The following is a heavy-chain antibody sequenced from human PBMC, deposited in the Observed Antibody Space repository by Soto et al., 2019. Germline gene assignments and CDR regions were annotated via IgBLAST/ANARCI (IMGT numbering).Heavy chain of an antibody. CDR2: INPNSGGT. D-gene: IGHD6-19*01. CDR1: GYTFTGYY. CDR3: ARERGIAVAGTRNYCFDP. Sequence: ASVKVSCKASGYTFTGYYMHWVRQAPGQGLEWMGWINPNSGGTNYAQKFQGWVTMTRDTSISTAYMELSRLRSDDTAVYYCARERGIAVAGTRNYCFDPWGQGTLVSVSS. V-gene: IGHV1-2*04. J-gene: IGHJ5*02.